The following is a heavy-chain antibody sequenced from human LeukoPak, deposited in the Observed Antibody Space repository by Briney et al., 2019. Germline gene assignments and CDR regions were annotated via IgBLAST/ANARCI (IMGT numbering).Heavy chain of an antibody. CDR1: GFTFSSYA. CDR3: AREVLGTTSGFDY. J-gene: IGHJ4*02. D-gene: IGHD1-1*01. V-gene: IGHV3-23*01. Sequence: GGSLRLSCAASGFTFSSYAMSWVRQAPGKGLEWVSAISGSGGSTYYADSVKGRFTISRDNAKDLLYLQMNSLRAEDTAMYYCAREVLGTTSGFDYWGQGNLVTVSS. CDR2: ISGSGGST.